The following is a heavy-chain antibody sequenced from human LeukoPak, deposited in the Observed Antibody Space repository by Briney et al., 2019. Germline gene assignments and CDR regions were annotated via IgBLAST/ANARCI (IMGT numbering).Heavy chain of an antibody. CDR1: GYTFTGYD. Sequence: ASVKVSCKASGYTFTGYDINWVRQATGQGLEWMGWMNPNSGNTGYAQKFQGRVHITRNTSISKASMELGSLVSEDTGVYSCARLYYDSSGYYDDAFDIWGQGTMVTVSS. CDR3: ARLYYDSSGYYDDAFDI. J-gene: IGHJ3*02. CDR2: MNPNSGNT. V-gene: IGHV1-8*03. D-gene: IGHD3-22*01.